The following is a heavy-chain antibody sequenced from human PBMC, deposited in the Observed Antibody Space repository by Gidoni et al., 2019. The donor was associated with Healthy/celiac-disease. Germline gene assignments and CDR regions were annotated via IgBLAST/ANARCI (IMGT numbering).Heavy chain of an antibody. CDR2: ISGSGGST. J-gene: IGHJ4*02. D-gene: IGHD3-16*02. CDR3: AKSFPSLQSGHEVGQTSYYFDY. CDR1: GCTFSIYA. V-gene: IGHV3-23*01. Sequence: EVQLLESGGGLVQRGGSLRLSGTASGCTFSIYANSWVPQAPGAGLEWVPAISGSGGSTYYADSVKCLFTISRDNSKNTLYLQMNSLRAEDTAVYYFAKSFPSLQSGHEVGQTSYYFDYWGQGTLVPVSS.